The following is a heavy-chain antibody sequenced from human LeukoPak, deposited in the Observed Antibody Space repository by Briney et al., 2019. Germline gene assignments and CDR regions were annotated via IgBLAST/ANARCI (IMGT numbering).Heavy chain of an antibody. CDR1: CYPFSSYG. CDR2: ISADTGNT. V-gene: IGHV1-18*01. D-gene: IGHD6-6*01. CDR3: ARSYSSSSNFDY. J-gene: IGHJ4*02. Sequence: GAFAKVSCKASCYPFSSYGITWGRQAPGQRAEWMGWISADTGNTNYAQKFQGRVSMTTGTSTTTAYMELRSLRSDDTAVYYCARSYSSSSNFDYWGQGTLVTV.